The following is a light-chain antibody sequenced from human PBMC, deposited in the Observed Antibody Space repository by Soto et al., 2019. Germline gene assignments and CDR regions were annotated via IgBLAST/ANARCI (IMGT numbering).Light chain of an antibody. V-gene: IGKV1-39*01. Sequence: DIQMTQSPSSLSASVGDRVTITCRASQSVNTYLNWYQQKPGKAPKLLTYAASSLQRGVPSRFSGSGSGNDFTLNIRSLHPEDFANYYCQQSYTPLTWTFGQGTNVEIK. CDR3: QQSYTPLTWT. CDR1: QSVNTY. J-gene: IGKJ1*01. CDR2: AAS.